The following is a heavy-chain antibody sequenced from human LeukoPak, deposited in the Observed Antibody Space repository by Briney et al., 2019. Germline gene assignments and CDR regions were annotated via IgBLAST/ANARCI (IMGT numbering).Heavy chain of an antibody. D-gene: IGHD3-10*01. CDR2: INHSGST. CDR3: ARGRGKITMVRGSLLWGSFDGMDV. V-gene: IGHV4-34*01. J-gene: IGHJ6*02. Sequence: SETLSLTCAVYGGSFSGYYWSWIRQPPGKGLEWIGEINHSGSTNYNPSLKSRVTISVDTSKNQFSLKLSSVTAADTAVYYCARGRGKITMVRGSLLWGSFDGMDVWGQGTTVTVSS. CDR1: GGSFSGYY.